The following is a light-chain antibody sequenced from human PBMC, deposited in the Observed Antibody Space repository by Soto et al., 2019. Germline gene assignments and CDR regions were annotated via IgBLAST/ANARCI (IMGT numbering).Light chain of an antibody. V-gene: IGLV1-40*01. J-gene: IGLJ2*01. Sequence: QSVLTQPPSVSGAPGQRVTISCTGTNSNIGSDYGVHWYQQFPGTAPKLLIYGNSNRPSGVPDRFSGSKSGTSASLAITGLQAEDEADYYCSSYTSDSVLFGGGTKLTVL. CDR3: SSYTSDSVL. CDR1: NSNIGSDYG. CDR2: GNS.